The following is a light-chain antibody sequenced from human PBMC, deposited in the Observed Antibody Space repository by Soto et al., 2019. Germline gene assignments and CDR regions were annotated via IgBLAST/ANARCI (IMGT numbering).Light chain of an antibody. V-gene: IGKV3D-20*02. CDR3: QHRGFWPYT. CDR1: QSVSNNY. CDR2: GAS. J-gene: IGKJ2*01. Sequence: IDSTQAQSTQSLHQGEKATLSCWPSQSVSNNYLAWYQQKPGQAPRLLIYGASNRATGIPDRFSGSGSGTDFTLSSSGLEAEDFAVYYVQHRGFWPYTFGQGTKVDI.